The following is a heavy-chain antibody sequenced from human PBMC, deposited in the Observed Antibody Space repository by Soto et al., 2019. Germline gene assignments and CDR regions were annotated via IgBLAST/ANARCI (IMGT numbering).Heavy chain of an antibody. V-gene: IGHV4-4*02. Sequence: QVQLQESGPGLVKPSGTLSLTCAVSGGSISSSNWWSWVRQPPGKGLEWIGEIYHSGSTNYNPSLKRRVTIAVDKSKNQFSLKLSSLTAADTAVYYCARVVGGYYYGMDVWGQGTTVTVSS. J-gene: IGHJ6*02. CDR3: ARVVGGYYYGMDV. D-gene: IGHD2-2*01. CDR1: GGSISSSNW. CDR2: IYHSGST.